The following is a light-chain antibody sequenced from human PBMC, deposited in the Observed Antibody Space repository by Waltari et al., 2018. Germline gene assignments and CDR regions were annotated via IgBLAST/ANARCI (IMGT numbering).Light chain of an antibody. Sequence: QSALTQPASVSGSPGQSITLSCTGTSSDVGGYDYVLWYQQHPGKAPKLMIYDVSNRPSGVSNRFSGSKSGNTASLTISGLQADDEADYYCGSYTSSITLVFGGGTKLTVL. CDR3: GSYTSSITLV. J-gene: IGLJ2*01. CDR2: DVS. V-gene: IGLV2-14*03. CDR1: SSDVGGYDY.